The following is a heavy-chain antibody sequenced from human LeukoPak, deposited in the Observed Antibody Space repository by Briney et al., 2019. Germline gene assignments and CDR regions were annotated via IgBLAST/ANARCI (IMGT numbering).Heavy chain of an antibody. CDR3: ARDVSPRRDIVVVVAATPPDY. D-gene: IGHD2-15*01. J-gene: IGHJ4*02. CDR2: IWYDGSNK. Sequence: GGSLRLSCAASGFTFNTYGMHWVRQAPGKGLEWVAVIWYDGSNKYYADSVKGRFTISRDNSKNTLYLQMNSLRAEDTAVYYCARDVSPRRDIVVVVAATPPDYWGQGTLVTVSS. CDR1: GFTFNTYG. V-gene: IGHV3-33*01.